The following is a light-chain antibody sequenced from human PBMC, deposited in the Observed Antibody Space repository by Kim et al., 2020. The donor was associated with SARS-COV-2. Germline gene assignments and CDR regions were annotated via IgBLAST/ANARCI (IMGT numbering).Light chain of an antibody. V-gene: IGLV3-19*01. CDR2: GKN. Sequence: GRTVMVNCPRNILRTYYATCYHQKPRPAPAVVIYGKNKRPSLVPDRLSGSSSGNTASLTITGAQAEDEADYYCYSRDSTGNHVGVFGTGTKVTVL. CDR1: ILRTYY. J-gene: IGLJ1*01. CDR3: YSRDSTGNHVGV.